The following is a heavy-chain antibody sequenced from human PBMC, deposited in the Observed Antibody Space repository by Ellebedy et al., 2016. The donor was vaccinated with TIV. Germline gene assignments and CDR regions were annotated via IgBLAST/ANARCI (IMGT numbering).Heavy chain of an antibody. D-gene: IGHD3-16*02. V-gene: IGHV1-2*02. CDR2: INPNSGVT. CDR1: GYTFTGYY. CDR3: ARDRVGELSLASYYFDY. J-gene: IGHJ4*02. Sequence: ASVKVSXXASGYTFTGYYMHWVRQAPGQGLEWMGWINPNSGVTNYAQNFQGRVTMTRDTSFSTAYMELSRLRSDDTAVYYCARDRVGELSLASYYFDYWGQGTLVTVSS.